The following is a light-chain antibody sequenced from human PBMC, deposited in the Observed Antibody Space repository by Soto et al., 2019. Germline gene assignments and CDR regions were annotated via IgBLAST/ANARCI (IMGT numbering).Light chain of an antibody. Sequence: DIQMTQSPSSLSASVEDRVIITCRASQSINNHLNLYQQNPGKAPKLLIFAASSLHSGVPSRFSGSRAGPDFTLTISSLQPEDFATYYCQQSYSSAPTFGQGTKVEIK. J-gene: IGKJ1*01. CDR3: QQSYSSAPT. V-gene: IGKV1-39*01. CDR1: QSINNH. CDR2: AAS.